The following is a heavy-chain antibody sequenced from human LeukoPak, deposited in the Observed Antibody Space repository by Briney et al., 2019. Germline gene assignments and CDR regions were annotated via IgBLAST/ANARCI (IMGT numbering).Heavy chain of an antibody. Sequence: PGGSLRLSCAASGFTLSSYWMSWVRQAPGKGLEWVANIKQDGSEKYYVDSVKGRFTISRDNAKNSLYLQMNSLRAEDTAVYYCARGSGSYYYYYYYMDVWGKGTTVTISS. CDR2: IKQDGSEK. V-gene: IGHV3-7*01. CDR3: ARGSGSYYYYYYYMDV. D-gene: IGHD1-26*01. CDR1: GFTLSSYW. J-gene: IGHJ6*03.